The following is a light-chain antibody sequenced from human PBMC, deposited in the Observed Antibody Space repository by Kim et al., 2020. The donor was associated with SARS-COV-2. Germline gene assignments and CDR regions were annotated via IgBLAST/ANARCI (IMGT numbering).Light chain of an antibody. V-gene: IGKV1-27*01. CDR2: AAS. Sequence: ASVGDRVSITCRASQTISNYLAWYQQKPGKVPQLLIYAASTLQSGVLSRFGGSGSGTDITLTSSSLQPEDVATYYCQKYNSAPRTFGPGTKVDIK. CDR1: QTISNY. J-gene: IGKJ3*01. CDR3: QKYNSAPRT.